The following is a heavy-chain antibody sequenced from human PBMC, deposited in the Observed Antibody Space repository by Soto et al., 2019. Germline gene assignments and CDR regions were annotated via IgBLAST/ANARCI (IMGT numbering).Heavy chain of an antibody. CDR1: GDSIRRSPYY. CDR3: ARTRIATAGTDFDY. J-gene: IGHJ4*01. D-gene: IGHD6-13*01. CDR2: IYYSGTT. V-gene: IGHV4-31*03. Sequence: QVQLHESGPGLVMPSQTLSLTCTVSGDSIRRSPYYWSWIRQHPGKGLEWIGYIYYSGTTYYNPSLKSRLTISVDTSKNHFYLKLSSVTAADTAVYYCARTRIATAGTDFDYWGQGTLVSVSS.